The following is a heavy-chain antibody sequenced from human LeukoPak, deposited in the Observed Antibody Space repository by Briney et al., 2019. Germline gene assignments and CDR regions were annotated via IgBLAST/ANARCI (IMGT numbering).Heavy chain of an antibody. CDR1: GFTFSSYS. V-gene: IGHV3-21*01. CDR2: ISSSSSYI. Sequence: GGSLRLSCAASGFTFSSYSMNWVRQAPGKGLEWVSSISSSSSYIYYADSVKGRFTISRDNAKNSLYLQMNSLRAEDTAVYYCARDRCSGGSCYPDAFDIWGQGTMVTVSS. CDR3: ARDRCSGGSCYPDAFDI. J-gene: IGHJ3*02. D-gene: IGHD2-15*01.